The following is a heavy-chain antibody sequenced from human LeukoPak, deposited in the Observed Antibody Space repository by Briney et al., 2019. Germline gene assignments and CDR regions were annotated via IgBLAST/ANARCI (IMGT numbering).Heavy chain of an antibody. J-gene: IGHJ4*02. CDR3: ATEVRFSGYGFFDY. D-gene: IGHD5-12*01. CDR2: ISSSGSTI. Sequence: PGGSLRLSCAASGFTFSSYEMHWVRQAPGKGLEWVSYISSSGSTIYYADSVKGRFTISRDNAKNSLYLQMNSLRAEDTAVYYCATEVRFSGYGFFDYWGQGTLVTVSS. CDR1: GFTFSSYE. V-gene: IGHV3-48*03.